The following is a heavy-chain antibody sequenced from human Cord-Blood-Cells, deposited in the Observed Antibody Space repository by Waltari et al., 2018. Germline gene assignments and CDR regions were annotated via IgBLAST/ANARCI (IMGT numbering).Heavy chain of an antibody. J-gene: IGHJ3*02. CDR1: GGHFSSYA. CDR3: AREGGYCTNGVCYTGAAFDI. CDR2: IIPIFGTA. V-gene: IGHV1-69*06. Sequence: QVQLVQSGAEVKKPGSSVKVSCKASGGHFSSYAISWVRKAPGQGLEWMGGIIPIFGTANYAQKFQGRVTITADKSTSTAYMELSSLRSEDTAVYYCAREGGYCTNGVCYTGAAFDIWGQGTMVTVSS. D-gene: IGHD2-8*01.